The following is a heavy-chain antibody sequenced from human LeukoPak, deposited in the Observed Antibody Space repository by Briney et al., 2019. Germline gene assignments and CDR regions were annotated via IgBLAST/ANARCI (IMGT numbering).Heavy chain of an antibody. CDR1: RFTFSSYT. CDR3: ARGGNPRDGPDY. D-gene: IGHD4-23*01. V-gene: IGHV3-30-3*01. Sequence: PGESLKISCAASRFTFSSYTIHWVRQAPGKGLERVAVISFDGSNKYYADSVKGRFSISRDNSKNTLYLQMNSLGAEDTAVYYCARGGNPRDGPDYWGQGTLVTVSS. J-gene: IGHJ4*02. CDR2: ISFDGSNK.